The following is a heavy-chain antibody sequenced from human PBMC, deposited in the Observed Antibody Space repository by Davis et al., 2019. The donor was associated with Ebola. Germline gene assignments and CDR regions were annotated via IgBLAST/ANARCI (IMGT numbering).Heavy chain of an antibody. CDR2: IYSGGTT. Sequence: GESLKISCAASGFTVSNTYMSWVRQAPGKGLEWVSVIYSGGTTYYADSVKGSFTIPRDNSKNTLYLQMNSLRAEDTAVYYCAAADIVVVVDGTSYPHAFDTWGQGTVVTVSS. CDR1: GFTVSNTY. J-gene: IGHJ3*02. V-gene: IGHV3-66*01. D-gene: IGHD2-15*01. CDR3: AAADIVVVVDGTSYPHAFDT.